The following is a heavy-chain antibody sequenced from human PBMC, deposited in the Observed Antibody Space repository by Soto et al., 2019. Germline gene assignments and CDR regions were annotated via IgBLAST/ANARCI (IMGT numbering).Heavy chain of an antibody. CDR1: GFTFSSYS. V-gene: IGHV3-21*01. CDR3: XXXXXXXXXXXXXXXXXMDV. CDR2: XXSSSSYI. Sequence: EVQLVESGGGLVKPGGSLRLSCAASGFTFSSYSMNWVRQAPGXGXXXXXXXXSSSSYIYYADSVKGRFTXSRDNAKNXXXXXXXXXXXXXXXXXXXXXXXXXXXXXXXXXXXXMDVWGQGTTVTVSS. J-gene: IGHJ6*02.